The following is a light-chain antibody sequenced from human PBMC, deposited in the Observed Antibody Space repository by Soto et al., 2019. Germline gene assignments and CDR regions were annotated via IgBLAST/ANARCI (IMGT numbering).Light chain of an antibody. Sequence: PGERVTLSCRASQSVSSSYLTWYQQKPGQAPRLLIYGASTRATGIPDRFRGSGSGTDFILTVSRVEPEDFAVYYCQQYGNSPLTFGQGTKVDIK. CDR3: QQYGNSPLT. CDR2: GAS. J-gene: IGKJ1*01. CDR1: QSVSSSY. V-gene: IGKV3-20*01.